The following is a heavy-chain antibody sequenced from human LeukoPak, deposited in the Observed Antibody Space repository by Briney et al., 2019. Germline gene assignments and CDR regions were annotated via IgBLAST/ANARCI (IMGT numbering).Heavy chain of an antibody. CDR1: GFTLSRNY. CDR2: IYSGGST. D-gene: IGHD1-26*01. Sequence: GGSLRLSCVASGFTLSRNYMSWVRRAPGKGLEWVTVIYSGGSTYYATSVKGRFTISRDTSKNTLYLQMNSLRAEDTAVYYCAREYSGGSSSLDYWGQGTLVTVSS. V-gene: IGHV3-66*01. J-gene: IGHJ4*02. CDR3: AREYSGGSSSLDY.